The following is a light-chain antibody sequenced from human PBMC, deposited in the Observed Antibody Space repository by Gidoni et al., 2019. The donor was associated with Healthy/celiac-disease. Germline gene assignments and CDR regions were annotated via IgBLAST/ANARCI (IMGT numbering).Light chain of an antibody. Sequence: DIQMTQSPSTLSASVGDRVTITCRASQSISSWLAWYQQKPGKAPKLLIYDASSLESGVPSRCSGSGSGTEFTLTISSLQPDDFATYYCQQYNSYSGFTFGPGTKVDIK. CDR1: QSISSW. V-gene: IGKV1-5*01. CDR3: QQYNSYSGFT. J-gene: IGKJ3*01. CDR2: DAS.